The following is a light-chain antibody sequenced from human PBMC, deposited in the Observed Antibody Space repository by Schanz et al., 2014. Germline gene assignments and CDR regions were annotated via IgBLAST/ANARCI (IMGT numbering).Light chain of an antibody. V-gene: IGLV2-14*01. CDR2: DVS. J-gene: IGLJ1*01. Sequence: QSALTQPASVSGSPGQSITISCTGTSSDVGGYNYVSWYQQHPGKAPKLMIYDVSNRPSGVSNRFSGSKSGNTASLTVSGLQAEDEADYYCSSYGGSYYVFGTGTKLTVL. CDR3: SSYGGSYYV. CDR1: SSDVGGYNY.